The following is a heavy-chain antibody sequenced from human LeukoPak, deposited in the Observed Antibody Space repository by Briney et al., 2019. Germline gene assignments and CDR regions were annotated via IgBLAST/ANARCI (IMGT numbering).Heavy chain of an antibody. J-gene: IGHJ4*02. CDR3: ARLSDTPAYYYSSGYYHIRY. D-gene: IGHD3-22*01. Sequence: ASVKVSCKASGYTFSAYDINWVRQGAGQGLEWIGWMNPDTGNTGCAQKFQGRVTMTRDTPKSTAYMELNSLRSEDTAVYYCARLSDTPAYYYSSGYYHIRYWGQGTLLTVSS. V-gene: IGHV1-8*01. CDR1: GYTFSAYD. CDR2: MNPDTGNT.